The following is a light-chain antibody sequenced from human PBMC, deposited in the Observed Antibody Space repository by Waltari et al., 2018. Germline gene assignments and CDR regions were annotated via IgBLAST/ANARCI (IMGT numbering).Light chain of an antibody. CDR3: CSYAGSSTFVV. CDR1: SLDVGSYNL. Sequence: QSALTQPASVSGSPGQSLTISCPGTSLDVGSYNLVSSYQQHPGKAPKLMIYEGSKRPSGVSNRFSGSKSGNTASLTISGLQAEDEADYYCCSYAGSSTFVVFGGGTKLTVL. CDR2: EGS. J-gene: IGLJ2*01. V-gene: IGLV2-23*03.